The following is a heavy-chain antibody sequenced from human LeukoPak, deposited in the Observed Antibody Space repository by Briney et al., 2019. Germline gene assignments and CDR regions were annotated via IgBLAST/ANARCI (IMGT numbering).Heavy chain of an antibody. D-gene: IGHD3-10*01. J-gene: IGHJ6*02. Sequence: GGSLRLSCAASGFTFSSYSMNWVRQAPGKGLEWVSGISWNSGSIGYADSVKGRFTISRDNAKNSPYLQMNSLRAEDTALYYCAKDNGEYYYYGMDVWGQGTTVTVSS. CDR1: GFTFSSYS. CDR2: ISWNSGSI. V-gene: IGHV3-9*01. CDR3: AKDNGEYYYYGMDV.